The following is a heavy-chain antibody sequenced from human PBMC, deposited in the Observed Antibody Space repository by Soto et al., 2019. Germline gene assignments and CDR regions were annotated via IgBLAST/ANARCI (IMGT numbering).Heavy chain of an antibody. CDR2: IYSSGST. J-gene: IGHJ5*01. Sequence: EVQLVESGGGLVQPGGSLRLSCAASGFTVTSSYISWVRQAPGKRLEWVSTIYSSGSTYYADSVRGRFIISRDISENTVALQMNSLTVEDTAVDYCAREASGSGWWSQGSFESWGQGTLVTVSS. V-gene: IGHV3-66*01. CDR3: AREASGSGWWSQGSFES. CDR1: GFTVTSSY. D-gene: IGHD6-19*01.